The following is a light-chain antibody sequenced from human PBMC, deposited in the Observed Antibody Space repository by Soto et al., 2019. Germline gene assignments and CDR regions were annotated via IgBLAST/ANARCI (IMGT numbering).Light chain of an antibody. CDR3: QQYKNWPPLT. Sequence: EIVLTQSPGTLSLSPGERVTLSCRASQSVSSSYLAWYQHKPGQAPRPLIYGASSRATGIPDRFSGSGSGTEFTLTITSLQSEDFAVYYCQQYKNWPPLTFGGGTKVDIK. V-gene: IGKV3-20*01. CDR1: QSVSSSY. J-gene: IGKJ4*01. CDR2: GAS.